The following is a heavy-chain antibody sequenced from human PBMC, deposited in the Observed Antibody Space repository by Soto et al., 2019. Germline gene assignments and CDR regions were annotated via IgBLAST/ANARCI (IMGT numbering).Heavy chain of an antibody. V-gene: IGHV5-51*01. J-gene: IGHJ3*02. D-gene: IGHD6-19*01. Sequence: GESLKISCKGSGYSFTSYWIGWVRQMPGKGLEWMGIIYPGDSDTRYSPSFQGQVTISADKSISTAYLQWSSLKASDTAMYYCARLHRVGSSGVDAFDIWGQGTMVTVSS. CDR1: GYSFTSYW. CDR2: IYPGDSDT. CDR3: ARLHRVGSSGVDAFDI.